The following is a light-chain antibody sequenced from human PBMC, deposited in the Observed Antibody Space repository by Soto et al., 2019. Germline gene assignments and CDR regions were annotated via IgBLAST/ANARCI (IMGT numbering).Light chain of an antibody. CDR1: NSDIGGYNY. CDR3: SSYTSRSTLGV. V-gene: IGLV2-14*03. J-gene: IGLJ2*01. CDR2: DVI. Sequence: QSALTQPASVSGSPGQSITISCTGTNSDIGGYNYVSWYQQHPGKAPKLMIYDVINRPSGVSYRFSGSKSGNTASLTISGLQAEDEADYYCSSYTSRSTLGVFGGGTKLTVL.